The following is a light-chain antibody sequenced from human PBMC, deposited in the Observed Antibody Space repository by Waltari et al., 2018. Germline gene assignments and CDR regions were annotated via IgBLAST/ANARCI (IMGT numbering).Light chain of an antibody. J-gene: IGLJ3*02. Sequence: SALTQPRSVSGSPGQSVTLSCTGTTNDLGSYNYVSWYHQHPGKAPKLIILDVTKRTAADPDRLSGSNYGNTASRTISGLRAEDEAEYYCCSYTGSYTGVFGGGTKLTVV. CDR2: DVT. CDR1: TNDLGSYNY. CDR3: CSYTGSYTGV. V-gene: IGLV2-11*01.